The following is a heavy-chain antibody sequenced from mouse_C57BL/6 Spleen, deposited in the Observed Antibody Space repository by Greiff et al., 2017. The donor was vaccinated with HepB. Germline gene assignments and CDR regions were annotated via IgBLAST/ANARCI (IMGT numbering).Heavy chain of an antibody. CDR2: IHPNSGST. CDR3: ATIYYDYDKDFDY. D-gene: IGHD2-4*01. Sequence: VQLQQPGAELVKPGASVKLSCKASGYTFTSYWMHWVKQRPGQGLEWIGMIHPNSGSTNYNEKFKSKATLTVDKSSSTAYMQLSSLTSEDSAVYYCATIYYDYDKDFDYWGQGTTLTVSS. V-gene: IGHV1-64*01. CDR1: GYTFTSYW. J-gene: IGHJ2*01.